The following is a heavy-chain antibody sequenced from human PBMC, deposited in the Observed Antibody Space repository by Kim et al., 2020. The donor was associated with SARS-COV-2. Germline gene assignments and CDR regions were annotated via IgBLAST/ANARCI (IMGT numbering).Heavy chain of an antibody. CDR2: IKSKTDGGTT. Sequence: GGSLRLSCAASGFTFSNAWMSWVRQAPGKGLEWVGRIKSKTDGGTTDYAAPVKGRFTISRDDSKNTLYLQMNSLKTEDTAVYYCTTEAAYYYDSSGYLEKTKVLNFDYWGQGTLVTVSS. CDR3: TTEAAYYYDSSGYLEKTKVLNFDY. CDR1: GFTFSNAW. J-gene: IGHJ4*02. V-gene: IGHV3-15*01. D-gene: IGHD3-22*01.